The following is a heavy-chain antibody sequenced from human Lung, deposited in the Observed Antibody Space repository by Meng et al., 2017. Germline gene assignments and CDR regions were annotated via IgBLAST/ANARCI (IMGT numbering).Heavy chain of an antibody. Sequence: GQLVQSVGEVKKPGAACKVSCKASGYTFPDYWLHWVRRAPGQGLEWMGWINPKSGDTHYAQRFQGRVTMTGDTSISTAYMELSGLRSDDTAMYYCARDEDISAAGKLFGDYWGQGTLVTVSS. V-gene: IGHV1-2*02. CDR1: GYTFPDYW. CDR3: ARDEDISAAGKLFGDY. J-gene: IGHJ4*02. D-gene: IGHD6-13*01. CDR2: INPKSGDT.